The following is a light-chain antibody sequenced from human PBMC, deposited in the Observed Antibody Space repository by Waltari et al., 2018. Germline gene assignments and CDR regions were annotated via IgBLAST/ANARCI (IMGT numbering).Light chain of an antibody. CDR3: QQSYNTPPDT. V-gene: IGKV1-39*01. Sequence: VQLPPFPSSLSASVENRVPLPCRASQSFSSNLNWYQQKQGRAPKLLFYLASTLQSGVPSRFSGSGSGTDFTLTISSLQPEDVATYYCQQSYNTPPDTFGQGTKLEIK. CDR1: QSFSSN. J-gene: IGKJ2*01. CDR2: LAS.